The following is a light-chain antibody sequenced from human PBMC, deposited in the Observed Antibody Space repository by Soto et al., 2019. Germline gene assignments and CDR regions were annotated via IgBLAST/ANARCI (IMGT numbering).Light chain of an antibody. CDR1: SSDVGGYNY. Sequence: QSALTQPASVSGSPGQSITISCTGTSSDVGGYNYVSWYQQHPGKVPKLMIYDISNRPSGVSNRFSGSKSGNTASLTISGLQAEDEADYYFSSYTSSSTVIFGGGTKVTVL. CDR2: DIS. V-gene: IGLV2-14*03. J-gene: IGLJ2*01. CDR3: SSYTSSSTVI.